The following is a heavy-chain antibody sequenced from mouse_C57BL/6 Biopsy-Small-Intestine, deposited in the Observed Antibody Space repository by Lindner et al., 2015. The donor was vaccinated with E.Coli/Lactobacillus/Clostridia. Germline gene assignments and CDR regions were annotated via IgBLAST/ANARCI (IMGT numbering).Heavy chain of an antibody. D-gene: IGHD1-1*01. V-gene: IGHV14-2*01. CDR1: GFNIEDSY. J-gene: IGHJ2*01. CDR3: AGSITTI. CDR2: IDPEDGET. Sequence: VQLQESGAELVKPGASVKLSCTASGFNIEDSYMHWMRQRTEQGLEWIGRIDPEDGETKYAPKFQGKATLTADTSSNTAYLQLSSLTSEDTAVYYCAGSITTIWGQGTTVTVSS.